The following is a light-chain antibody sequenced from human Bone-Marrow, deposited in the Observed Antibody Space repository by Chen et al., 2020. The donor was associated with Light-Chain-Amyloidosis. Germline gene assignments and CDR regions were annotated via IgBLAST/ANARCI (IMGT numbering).Light chain of an antibody. CDR2: DDS. CDR3: QVWDRSSDRPV. J-gene: IGLJ3*02. CDR1: NIGSTS. Sequence: SYVLTQPSSVSVAQGQTATIACGGNNIGSTSVHWYQQTPGQAPLLVVYDDSDRPSGIPQRLSGSNSGNTATLAISSVEAGDEADDYCQVWDRSSDRPVFGRGTKLPVL. V-gene: IGLV3-21*02.